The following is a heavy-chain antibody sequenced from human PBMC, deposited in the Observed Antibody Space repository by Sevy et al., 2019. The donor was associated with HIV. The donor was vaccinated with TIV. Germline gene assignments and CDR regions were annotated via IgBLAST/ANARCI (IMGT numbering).Heavy chain of an antibody. CDR2: ILLTGVNP. J-gene: IGHJ4*02. V-gene: IGHV3-23*01. Sequence: GGSLRLSCAASGFSFGNYATMWFRQPPGKGLEWVATILLTGVNPFYANSVRGRFIISRDNSQRTLYLEMNSLRVDDTAMYYCARLPDTTVPYDYWGQGTLVTVSS. CDR1: GFSFGNYA. D-gene: IGHD4-17*01. CDR3: ARLPDTTVPYDY.